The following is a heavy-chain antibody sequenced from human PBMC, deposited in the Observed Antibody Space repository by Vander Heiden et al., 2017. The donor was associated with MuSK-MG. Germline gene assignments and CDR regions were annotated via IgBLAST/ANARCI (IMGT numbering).Heavy chain of an antibody. Sequence: EVQLVESGGGLVQPGGSLRLSCAASGFTLSSYWMSWVRQAPGKGLEWVANIKQDGSEKYYVDSEKGRFTISRDNTKNSLYMQMNRLRAEETAVYYCASQVYSSSWIYGMDVWGQGTTVTVSS. J-gene: IGHJ6*02. CDR3: ASQVYSSSWIYGMDV. D-gene: IGHD6-13*01. CDR1: GFTLSSYW. CDR2: IKQDGSEK. V-gene: IGHV3-7*01.